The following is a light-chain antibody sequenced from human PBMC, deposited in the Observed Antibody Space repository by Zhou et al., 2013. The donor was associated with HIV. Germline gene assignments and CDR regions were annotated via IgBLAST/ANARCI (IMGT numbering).Light chain of an antibody. CDR1: QSIGNW. CDR2: KAS. Sequence: DIQMTQSPSSLSASVGASVTITCRASQSIGNWLAWYQQKPGKAPKLLIYKASNLESGVPSRFSGSGSATEFTLTINSLQPDDFATYYCQQYHTXWTFGQGTKVKS. V-gene: IGKV1-5*03. J-gene: IGKJ1*01. CDR3: QQYHTXWT.